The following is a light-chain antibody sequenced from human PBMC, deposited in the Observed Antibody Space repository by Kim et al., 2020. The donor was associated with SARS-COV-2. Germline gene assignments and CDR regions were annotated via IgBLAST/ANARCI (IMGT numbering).Light chain of an antibody. CDR3: SSYTSSSRV. Sequence: PGQSITISCTGTSSDVGGYNYVSWYQQHPGTAPKLMIYDVSKRPSGVSNRFSGSKSGNPASLTSSGLQAEDEADYYCSSYTSSSRVFGGGTQLTVL. CDR2: DVS. J-gene: IGLJ3*02. CDR1: SSDVGGYNY. V-gene: IGLV2-14*04.